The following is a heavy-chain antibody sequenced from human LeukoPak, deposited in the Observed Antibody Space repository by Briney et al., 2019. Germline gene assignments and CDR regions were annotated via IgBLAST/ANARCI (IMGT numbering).Heavy chain of an antibody. CDR2: IWYDGSNK. CDR3: ARDRSRTHYGDQRLPFDY. CDR1: GFTFSSYG. Sequence: PGRSLRLSCAASGFTFSSYGMHWVRQAPGKGLEWVAVIWYDGSNKYYADSVKGRFTISRDNSKNTLYLQMNSLRAEDTAVYYCARDRSRTHYGDQRLPFDYWGQGTLVTVSS. V-gene: IGHV3-33*01. J-gene: IGHJ4*02. D-gene: IGHD4-17*01.